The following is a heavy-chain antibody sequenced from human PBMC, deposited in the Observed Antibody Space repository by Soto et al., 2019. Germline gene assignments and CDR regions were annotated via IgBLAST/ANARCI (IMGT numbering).Heavy chain of an antibody. D-gene: IGHD3-3*01. CDR1: GYTFTSYY. V-gene: IGHV1-46*01. Sequence: ASVKVSCKASGYTFTSYYMHWVRQAPGQGLQWMGIINPSGGSTSYAQKFQGRVTMTRDTSTSTVYMELSSLRSEDMAVYYCALGGYDFWSGYSEPQYFDYWAREPWSPSPQ. J-gene: IGHJ4*02. CDR3: ALGGYDFWSGYSEPQYFDY. CDR2: INPSGGST.